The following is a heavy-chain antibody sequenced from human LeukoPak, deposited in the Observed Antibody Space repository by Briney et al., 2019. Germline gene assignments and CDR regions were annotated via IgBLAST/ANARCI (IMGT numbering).Heavy chain of an antibody. V-gene: IGHV3-64*02. CDR1: GFTFSSYA. Sequence: GGSLRLSCAASGFTFSSYAMHWVRQAPGKGLEYVSAISSNGGSTYYADSVKGRFTISRDNSKNTLYLQMGSLRAEDMAVYYCARSATWSTLTYGMDVRGQGTTVTVSS. CDR3: ARSATWSTLTYGMDV. J-gene: IGHJ6*02. D-gene: IGHD4-17*01. CDR2: ISSNGGST.